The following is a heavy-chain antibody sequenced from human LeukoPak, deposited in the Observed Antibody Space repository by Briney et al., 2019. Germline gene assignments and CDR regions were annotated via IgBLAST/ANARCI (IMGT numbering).Heavy chain of an antibody. D-gene: IGHD6-6*01. CDR2: IKQDGSEK. J-gene: IGHJ5*02. Sequence: GGSLRLSCAASGFTFSTYWMSWVRQAPGKGLGWVANIKQDGSEKYYVDSVKGRFTISRDNAKNSLYLQMNSLRAEDTAVYYCAREGAYSNSNWFDPWGQGTLVTVSS. CDR3: AREGAYSNSNWFDP. V-gene: IGHV3-7*01. CDR1: GFTFSTYW.